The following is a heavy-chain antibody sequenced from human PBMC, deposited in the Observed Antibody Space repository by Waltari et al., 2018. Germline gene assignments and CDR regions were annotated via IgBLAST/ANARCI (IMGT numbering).Heavy chain of an antibody. CDR3: ASPRRGTAFDI. V-gene: IGHV3-7*02. D-gene: IGHD3-16*01. Sequence: EVQLVESGGGLVQPGGSLRLSCIGSGFTFRSYWMSWVRQAPGKGLEWVASINQDGNDKYYVASVKGRFNISRDNAKNSLFLQMDSLRADDTSIFFCASPRRGTAFDIWGQGTVVTVSS. J-gene: IGHJ3*02. CDR1: GFTFRSYW. CDR2: INQDGNDK.